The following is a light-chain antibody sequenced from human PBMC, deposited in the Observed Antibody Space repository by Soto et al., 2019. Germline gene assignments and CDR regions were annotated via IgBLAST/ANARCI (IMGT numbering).Light chain of an antibody. CDR1: QSIRIA. Sequence: DIQMTQSPPSLSASVGDTVTITCRASQSIRIALNWYQQKPGKAPNLLIYGTSYLRSGVPSRFSGSASGTDFTLTISGLQPEDFATYYCQQSFTKPFTFGRGTRVDF. CDR2: GTS. J-gene: IGKJ3*01. V-gene: IGKV1-39*01. CDR3: QQSFTKPFT.